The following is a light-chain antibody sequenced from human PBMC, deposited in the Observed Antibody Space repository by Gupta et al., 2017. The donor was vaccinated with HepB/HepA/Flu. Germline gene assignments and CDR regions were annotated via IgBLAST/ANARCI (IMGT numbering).Light chain of an antibody. CDR3: QQRSNWPLT. CDR2: DTS. J-gene: IGKJ4*01. Sequence: DIVLTQSPATLSLSPGERATLSCRASQSVSIYLAWYQQKPGQTPRPLIYDTSNRATGIPARFSGRGSGTDFTLTISSLEPEDFAVYYCQQRSNWPLTFGGGSKVEIK. CDR1: QSVSIY. V-gene: IGKV3-11*01.